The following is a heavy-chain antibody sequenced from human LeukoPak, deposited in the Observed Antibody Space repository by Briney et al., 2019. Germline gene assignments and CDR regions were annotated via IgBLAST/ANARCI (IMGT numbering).Heavy chain of an antibody. J-gene: IGHJ4*02. CDR1: GGSISSSSYY. CDR2: IYYSGST. D-gene: IGHD4-17*01. CDR3: ARVHGDYSTAY. Sequence: SETLSLTCTVSGGSISSSSYYWGWIRQPPGKGLEWIGSIYYSGSTYYNPSLKSRVTISVDTSKNQFSLKLSSVTAADTAVYYCARVHGDYSTAYWGQGTLVTVSS. V-gene: IGHV4-39*07.